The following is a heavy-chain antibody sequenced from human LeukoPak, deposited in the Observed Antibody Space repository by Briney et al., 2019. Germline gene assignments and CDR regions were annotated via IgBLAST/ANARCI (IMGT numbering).Heavy chain of an antibody. J-gene: IGHJ4*02. D-gene: IGHD6-19*01. V-gene: IGHV4-34*01. Sequence: SETLSLTCAVYGGSFSGYYWSWIRRPPGKGLEWIGEINHSGSTNYNPSLKSRVTISVDTSKNQFSLKLSSVTAADTAVYSCARDSRIAMAGYYFFDYWGQGTLVTVSS. CDR2: INHSGST. CDR3: ARDSRIAMAGYYFFDY. CDR1: GGSFSGYY.